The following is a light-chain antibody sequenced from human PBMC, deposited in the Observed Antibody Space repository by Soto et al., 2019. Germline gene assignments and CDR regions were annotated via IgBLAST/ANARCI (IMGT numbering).Light chain of an antibody. CDR1: QSVNNN. CDR3: QQYSAWPLT. CDR2: GAS. J-gene: IGKJ4*01. V-gene: IGKV3-15*01. Sequence: EIVMTQSPATLSVSPGERATLFCRASQSVNNNFLAWYQQKPGQAPRLLIHGASTRATGIPARFSGSGSGTEFTLTISSLQSEYFAVYYCQQYSAWPLTFGGGTKVDIK.